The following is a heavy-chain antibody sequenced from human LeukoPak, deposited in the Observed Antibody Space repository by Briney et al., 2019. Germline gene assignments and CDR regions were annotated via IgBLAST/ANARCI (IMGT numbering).Heavy chain of an antibody. CDR3: ATYDFWSGVQATDY. CDR2: IDTDGTYI. CDR1: GFTFSSYG. V-gene: IGHV3-21*01. D-gene: IGHD3-3*01. J-gene: IGHJ4*02. Sequence: PGRSLRLSCAASGFTFSSYGMHWVRQAPGKGLEWISSIDTDGTYIHYADSVKGRFTISRDNARNSLFLQLNSLRAEDTAVYYCATYDFWSGVQATDYWGQGTLVTVSS.